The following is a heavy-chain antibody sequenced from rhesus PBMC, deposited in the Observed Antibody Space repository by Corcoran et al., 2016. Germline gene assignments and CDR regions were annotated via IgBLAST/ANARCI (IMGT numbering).Heavy chain of an antibody. Sequence: EVQLVQSGAEVKKPGASVKISCKASGYTFPDYYLHWVRQAPGKGLEWKGRVEQEDGEAIHGQKCQDRVTITAETSKDTAYMELRSLRSEDTAVYYCATGGGYSNSLDVWGRGVLVTVSS. CDR3: ATGGGYSNSLDV. D-gene: IGHD5-24*01. J-gene: IGHJ5-2*02. V-gene: IGHV1-111*02. CDR1: GYTFPDYY. CDR2: VEQEDGEA.